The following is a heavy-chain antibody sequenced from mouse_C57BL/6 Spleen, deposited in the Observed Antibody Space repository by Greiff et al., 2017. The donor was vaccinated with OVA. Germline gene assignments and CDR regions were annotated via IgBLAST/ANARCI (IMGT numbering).Heavy chain of an antibody. CDR3: ARGHDGGYYAMDY. D-gene: IGHD2-3*01. Sequence: EVKLQESGPGLVKPSQSLSLTCSVTGYSITSGYYWNWIRQFPGNKLEWMGYISYDGSNNYNPSLKNRISITRDTSKNQFFLKLNSVTTEDTATYYCARGHDGGYYAMDYWGQGTSVTVSS. V-gene: IGHV3-6*01. CDR2: ISYDGSN. J-gene: IGHJ4*01. CDR1: GYSITSGYY.